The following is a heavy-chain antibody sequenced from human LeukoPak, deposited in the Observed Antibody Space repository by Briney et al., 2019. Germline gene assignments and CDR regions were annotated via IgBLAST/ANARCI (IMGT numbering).Heavy chain of an antibody. J-gene: IGHJ4*02. CDR3: ARHDISDSSGYYPLDY. Sequence: PSETLSLTCTVSGGSISSYYWSWIRQPPGKGLEWIGYIYYSGSTNYNPSLKSRVTISVDTSTKNQFSLKLTSVTAADTAVYYCARHDISDSSGYYPLDYWGQGTLVTVSS. CDR1: GGSISSYY. D-gene: IGHD3-22*01. V-gene: IGHV4-59*08. CDR2: IYYSGST.